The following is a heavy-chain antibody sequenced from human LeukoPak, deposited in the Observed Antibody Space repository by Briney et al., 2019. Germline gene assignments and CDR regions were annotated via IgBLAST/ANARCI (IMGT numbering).Heavy chain of an antibody. CDR2: IKQDGSEE. V-gene: IGHV3-7*01. Sequence: PGGSLRLSCAASGFTFSSYWMSWARQAPGKGDEWVANIKQDGSEEYYVDSLKGRFTLPRDNDNNSLYLQMNSLRAEDTAVYYCARITAFPSWGVSYYYYMDVWGKGTTVTVSS. D-gene: IGHD3-10*01. CDR1: GFTFSSYW. CDR3: ARITAFPSWGVSYYYYMDV. J-gene: IGHJ6*03.